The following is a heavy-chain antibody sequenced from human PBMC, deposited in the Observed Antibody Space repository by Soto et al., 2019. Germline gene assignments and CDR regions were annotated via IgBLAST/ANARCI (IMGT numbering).Heavy chain of an antibody. D-gene: IGHD6-13*01. V-gene: IGHV3-21*01. CDR2: ISSSSSYI. J-gene: IGHJ4*02. Sequence: GGSLRLSCAASGFTFSRYSMNWVRQAPGKGLEWVSSISSSSSYIYYADSVKGRFTISRDNAKNSLYLQMNSLRAEDTAVYYCARDEAAGTLGFDFWGQGTLVTVSS. CDR3: ARDEAAGTLGFDF. CDR1: GFTFSRYS.